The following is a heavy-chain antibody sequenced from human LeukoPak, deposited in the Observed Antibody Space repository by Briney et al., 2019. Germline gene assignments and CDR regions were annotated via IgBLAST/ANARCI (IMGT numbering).Heavy chain of an antibody. J-gene: IGHJ4*02. V-gene: IGHV3-30-3*01. D-gene: IGHD2-2*01. CDR3: ASARVQYQLLSPSDY. Sequence: GGSLRLSCAASGFTFSSYAMHWVRQAPGKGLEWVAVISYDGSNKYYADSVKGRFTISRDNSKNTLYLQMNSLRAEDTAVYYCASARVQYQLLSPSDYWGQGTLVTVSS. CDR1: GFTFSSYA. CDR2: ISYDGSNK.